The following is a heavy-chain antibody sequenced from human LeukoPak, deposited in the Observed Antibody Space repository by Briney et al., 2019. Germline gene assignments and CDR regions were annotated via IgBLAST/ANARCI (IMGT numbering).Heavy chain of an antibody. CDR2: IIPILGIA. Sequence: GASVKASCKASGGTFSSYAISWVRQAPGQGLEWMGRIIPILGIANYAQKFQGRVTITADKSTSTAYMELSSLRSEDTAVYYCARPAGSSPAHPFDHWGQGTLVTVSS. J-gene: IGHJ5*02. V-gene: IGHV1-69*04. D-gene: IGHD2-2*01. CDR3: ARPAGSSPAHPFDH. CDR1: GGTFSSYA.